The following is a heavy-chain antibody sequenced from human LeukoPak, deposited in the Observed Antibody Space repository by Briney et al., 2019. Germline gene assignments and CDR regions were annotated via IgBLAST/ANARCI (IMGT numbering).Heavy chain of an antibody. D-gene: IGHD1-26*01. CDR1: GFTFSGFA. CDR3: AKDNDSWDSRRGFDY. Sequence: GGSLRLSCAASGFTFSGFAINWVRQAPGKGLEWVSPVSDSGGRKHHADSVKGRFTISRDNSKNTLYLQMNSLRAEDTAVYYCAKDNDSWDSRRGFDYWGQGTLVTVSS. J-gene: IGHJ4*02. V-gene: IGHV3-23*01. CDR2: VSDSGGRK.